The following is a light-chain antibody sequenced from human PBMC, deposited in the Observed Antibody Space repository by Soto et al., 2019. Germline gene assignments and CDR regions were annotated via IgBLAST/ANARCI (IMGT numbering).Light chain of an antibody. V-gene: IGLV2-14*01. J-gene: IGLJ3*02. CDR3: SSYLSTSSLG. CDR1: SSDIGHYNS. Sequence: QSALTQPASVSGSPGQSITISCTGTSSDIGHYNSVSWYQHHPGKSPKVIVYEVNKRPSGVSNRFSGSKSGNTASLTISGLQAEDEADYYCSSYLSTSSLGFGGGPQLTVL. CDR2: EVN.